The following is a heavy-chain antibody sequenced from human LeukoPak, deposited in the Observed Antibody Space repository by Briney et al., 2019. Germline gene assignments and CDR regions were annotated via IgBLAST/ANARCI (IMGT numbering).Heavy chain of an antibody. J-gene: IGHJ4*02. CDR2: IYHSGST. V-gene: IGHV4-38-2*02. Sequence: SETLSLTRTVSGYSISSGYYWGWIRQPPGKGLEWIGSIYHSGSTYYNPSLKSRVTISVDTSKNQFSLKMTSVTAADTAVYYCARFHPNWGLDYWGQGILVTVSS. CDR1: GYSISSGYY. CDR3: ARFHPNWGLDY. D-gene: IGHD7-27*01.